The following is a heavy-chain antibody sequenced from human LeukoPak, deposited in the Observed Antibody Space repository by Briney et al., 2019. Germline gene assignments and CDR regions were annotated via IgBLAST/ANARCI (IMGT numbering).Heavy chain of an antibody. CDR3: ARGGASPVLRRSGYFDY. J-gene: IGHJ4*02. D-gene: IGHD3-16*01. V-gene: IGHV4-34*01. CDR2: INHSGST. CDR1: GGSFSGYY. Sequence: PSETLSLTCAVYGGSFSGYYWSWIRQPPGKGLEWIGEINHSGSTNYNPSLKSRVTISVDTSKNQFSLKLSSVTAADTAVYYCARGGASPVLRRSGYFDYWGQGTLVTVSS.